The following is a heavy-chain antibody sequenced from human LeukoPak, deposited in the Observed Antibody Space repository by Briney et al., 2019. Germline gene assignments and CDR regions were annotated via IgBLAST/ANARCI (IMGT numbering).Heavy chain of an antibody. CDR3: ARGPKITIFGVVRPLMDV. J-gene: IGHJ6*03. V-gene: IGHV4-34*01. Sequence: SETLSLTCTVSGGSISSYYWSWIRQPPGKGLEWIGEINHSGSTNYNPSLKSRVTISVDTSKNQFSLKLSSVTAADTAVYYCARGPKITIFGVVRPLMDVWGKGTTVTVSS. CDR1: GGSISSYY. D-gene: IGHD3-3*01. CDR2: INHSGST.